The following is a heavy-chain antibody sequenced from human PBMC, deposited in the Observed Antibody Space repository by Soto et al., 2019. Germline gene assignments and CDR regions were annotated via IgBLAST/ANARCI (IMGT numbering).Heavy chain of an antibody. D-gene: IGHD5-12*01. Sequence: SVKVSCKASGGTFSSDAISWVRQAPGQVLEWMGVIIPIFGTANYAQKFQGRVTITADESTSTAYMKLSSLRSEDTAMYYCARAELEMATIFRHDAFDIWGQGPMVTVSS. V-gene: IGHV1-69*01. CDR1: GGTFSSDA. CDR2: IIPIFGTA. CDR3: ARAELEMATIFRHDAFDI. J-gene: IGHJ3*02.